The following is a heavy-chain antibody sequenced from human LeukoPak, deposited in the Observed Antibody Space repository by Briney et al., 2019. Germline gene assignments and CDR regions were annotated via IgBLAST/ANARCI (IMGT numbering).Heavy chain of an antibody. CDR2: IYYSGST. D-gene: IGHD6-13*01. CDR1: GGSISNKY. CDR3: ARVYYSNSYDYWYFDL. Sequence: KASETLSLTCTVSGGSISNKYWSWIRQPPGKGLEWIAYIYYSGSTNYNPSLKSRVTISVDTSKNQFSLKLSSVTAADTAVYYCARVYYSNSYDYWYFDLWGRGTLVTVSS. V-gene: IGHV4-59*01. J-gene: IGHJ2*01.